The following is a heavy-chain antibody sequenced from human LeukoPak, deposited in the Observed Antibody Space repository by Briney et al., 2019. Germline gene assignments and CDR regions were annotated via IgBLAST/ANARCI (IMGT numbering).Heavy chain of an antibody. CDR2: ISGSGGST. J-gene: IGHJ4*02. V-gene: IGHV3-23*01. CDR1: GFTFSSYA. D-gene: IGHD2-15*01. CDR3: AKEGDIVVVVAATPDPFDY. Sequence: PGRSLRLSCAASGFTFSSYAMSWVRQAPGKGLEWVSAISGSGGSTYYADSVKGRFTISRDNSKNTLYLQMNSLRAEDTAVYYCAKEGDIVVVVAATPDPFDYWGQGTLVTVSS.